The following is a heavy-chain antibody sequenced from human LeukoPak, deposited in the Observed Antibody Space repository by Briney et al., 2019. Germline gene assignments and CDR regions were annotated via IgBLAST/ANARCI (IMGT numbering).Heavy chain of an antibody. V-gene: IGHV3-23*01. Sequence: GGSLRLSCAASGFTFSDYYMSWIRQAPGKGLEWVSAISGSGGSTYYADSVKGRFTISRDNPKNTLYLQMNSLRAEDTAVDCCAKDFVPAAWGQGTLVTVSS. CDR3: AKDFVPAA. J-gene: IGHJ5*02. D-gene: IGHD2-2*01. CDR1: GFTFSDYY. CDR2: ISGSGGST.